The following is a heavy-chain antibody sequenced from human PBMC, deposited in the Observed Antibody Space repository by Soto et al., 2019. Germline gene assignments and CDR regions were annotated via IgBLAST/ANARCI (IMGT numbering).Heavy chain of an antibody. CDR1: GGSISSYY. D-gene: IGHD4-17*01. J-gene: IGHJ2*01. Sequence: SETLSLTCTVSGGSISSYYWSWIRQPPGKGLEWIGYIYYSGSTNYNPSLKSRVTISVDTSKNQFSLKLSSVTAADTAVYYCARTYYGDYSSWYFDLWGRGTLVTVSS. CDR2: IYYSGST. V-gene: IGHV4-59*01. CDR3: ARTYYGDYSSWYFDL.